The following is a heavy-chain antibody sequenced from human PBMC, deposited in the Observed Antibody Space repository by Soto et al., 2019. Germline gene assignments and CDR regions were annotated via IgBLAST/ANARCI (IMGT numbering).Heavy chain of an antibody. D-gene: IGHD1-26*01. V-gene: IGHV1-18*01. CDR1: GYSFTNYG. J-gene: IGHJ4*02. CDR3: ARDDNIVGRTNFDC. Sequence: ASVKVSCKASGYSFTNYGISWVRQAPGQGLEWMGWISSYNGNTNYAQKLQGRLTMTTDTSTSTAYMELRSLRSDDTAEYYCARDDNIVGRTNFDCRGQRTLVTVSS. CDR2: ISSYNGNT.